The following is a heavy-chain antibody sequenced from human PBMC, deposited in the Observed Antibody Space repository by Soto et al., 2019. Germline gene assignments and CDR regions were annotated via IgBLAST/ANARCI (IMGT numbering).Heavy chain of an antibody. D-gene: IGHD4-17*01. J-gene: IGHJ4*02. CDR3: ARDFGTTVPPFHF. V-gene: IGHV1-46*01. Sequence: ASFAPSGETFSSKHRHWVRQARGQGLEWMGIINPSGGSKSYEQKFQGRVTMTRDTSTSTVYMELSSLRSEDTAVYYCARDFGTTVPPFHFWGQGTRVT. CDR1: GETFSSKH. CDR2: INPSGGSK.